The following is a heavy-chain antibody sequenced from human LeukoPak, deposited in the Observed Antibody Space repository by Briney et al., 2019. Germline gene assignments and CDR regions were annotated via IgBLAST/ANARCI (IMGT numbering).Heavy chain of an antibody. V-gene: IGHV4-39*07. J-gene: IGHJ5*02. D-gene: IGHD3-10*01. CDR2: IYYSGST. CDR3: ARGAGYYYGSGSYRARPNCYDP. Sequence: SETLSLTCTVSGGSISSSSYYWGWIRQPPGKGLEWIGSIYYSGSTYYNPSLKSRVTISVDTSKNQFSLKLSSVTAADTAVYYCARGAGYYYGSGSYRARPNCYDPWAQGTLATVSS. CDR1: GGSISSSSYY.